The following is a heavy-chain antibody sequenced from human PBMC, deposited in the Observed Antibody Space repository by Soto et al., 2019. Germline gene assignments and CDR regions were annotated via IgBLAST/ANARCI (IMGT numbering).Heavy chain of an antibody. CDR1: GFTFSNAW. CDR3: ATVVYVTGTGFDY. J-gene: IGHJ4*02. D-gene: IGHD1-20*01. V-gene: IGHV3-15*01. Sequence: GGSLRLSCAASGFTFSNAWMNWVRQAPGKGPEWVGRIKSETDGGTIDYAAPVKGRLTIWRDDSKNTLYLQMNSLKTEDTAVYYCATVVYVTGTGFDYWGQGTLVTVSS. CDR2: IKSETDGGTI.